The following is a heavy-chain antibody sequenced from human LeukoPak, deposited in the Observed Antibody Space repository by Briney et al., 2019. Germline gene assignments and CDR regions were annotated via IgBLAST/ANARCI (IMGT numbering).Heavy chain of an antibody. V-gene: IGHV3-23*01. CDR2: ISGSGERT. CDR1: GFTFSTYA. CDR3: VSQSYSGSDNYYFHY. J-gene: IGHJ4*02. D-gene: IGHD1-26*01. Sequence: GGSLRLSCVTSGFTFSTYAMSWVRQAPGKGLEWVSIISGSGERTYYADSVKGRFTVSRDNSKNTLYLQMKSLRAEYTAVYYCVSQSYSGSDNYYFHYWGQGTLVAVSS.